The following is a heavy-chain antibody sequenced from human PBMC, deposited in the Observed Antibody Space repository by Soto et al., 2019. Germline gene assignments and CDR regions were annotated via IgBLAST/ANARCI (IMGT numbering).Heavy chain of an antibody. CDR2: INHSGST. J-gene: IGHJ6*03. V-gene: IGHV4-34*01. CDR1: GGSFSGYY. CDR3: ARTGVVVVAARYYYMDV. D-gene: IGHD2-15*01. Sequence: SETLSLTCAVYGGSFSGYYWSWIRQPPGKGLEWIGEINHSGSTNYNPSLKSRVTISVDTSKNQFSLKLSSVTAADTAVYYCARTGVVVVAARYYYMDVWGKGTTVTVSS.